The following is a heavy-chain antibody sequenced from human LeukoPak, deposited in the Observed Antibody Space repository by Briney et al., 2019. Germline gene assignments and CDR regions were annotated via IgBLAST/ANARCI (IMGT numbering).Heavy chain of an antibody. J-gene: IGHJ4*02. V-gene: IGHV3-7*01. CDR3: ARDARVVIDY. CDR2: IQQDGNEK. Sequence: GGSLRLSCAASGFTFSGYWMSWVRQAPGKGLEWVANIQQDGNEKYYLDSVKGRFTISRDNAKNSLYLQMNSLRAEDTAVYYCARDARVVIDYWGQGTLVTVFS. CDR1: GFTFSGYW. D-gene: IGHD2-2*01.